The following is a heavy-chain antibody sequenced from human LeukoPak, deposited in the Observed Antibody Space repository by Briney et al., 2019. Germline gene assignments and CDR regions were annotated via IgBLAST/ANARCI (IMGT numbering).Heavy chain of an antibody. Sequence: PGGSLRLSCAASGFTFSSYAMHWVRQAPGKGLEWVAVISYDGSNKYYADSVKGRFTISRDNSKNTLYLRMNSLRAEDTAVYYCARVKGSYFSYFDYWGQGTLVTVSS. CDR2: ISYDGSNK. J-gene: IGHJ4*02. V-gene: IGHV3-30-3*01. CDR1: GFTFSSYA. CDR3: ARVKGSYFSYFDY. D-gene: IGHD1-26*01.